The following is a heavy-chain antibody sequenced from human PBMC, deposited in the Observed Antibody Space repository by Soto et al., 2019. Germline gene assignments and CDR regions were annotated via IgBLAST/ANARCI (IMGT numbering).Heavy chain of an antibody. CDR3: ARGAYSSSSRREEWLVLYYYGMDV. Sequence: QVQLVQSGAEVKKPGSSVKVSCKASGGTFSSYAISWVRQAPGQGLEWMGGIIPIFGTANYAQKFQGRVTITADESTGTGYMGLSSLRSEDTAVYYCARGAYSSSSRREEWLVLYYYGMDVWGQGTTVTVSS. V-gene: IGHV1-69*01. J-gene: IGHJ6*02. CDR2: IIPIFGTA. CDR1: GGTFSSYA. D-gene: IGHD6-6*01.